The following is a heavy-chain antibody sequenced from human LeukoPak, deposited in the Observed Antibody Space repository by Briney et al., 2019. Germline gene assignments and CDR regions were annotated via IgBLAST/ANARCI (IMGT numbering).Heavy chain of an antibody. V-gene: IGHV3-30-3*01. J-gene: IGHJ4*02. CDR2: ISFDGSNK. CDR3: ARDGGAVVPAAILDY. Sequence: GGSLRLSCAASGFTFSSYAMHWVRQAPGKGLEWVAVISFDGSNKYYADSVKGRFTISRDNSKNTLYLQMNSLRAEDTAVYYCARDGGAVVPAAILDYWGQGTLVTVSS. CDR1: GFTFSSYA. D-gene: IGHD2-2*01.